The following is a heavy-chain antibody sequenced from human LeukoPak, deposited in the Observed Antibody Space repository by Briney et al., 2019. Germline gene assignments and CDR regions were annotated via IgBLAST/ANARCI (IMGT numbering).Heavy chain of an antibody. J-gene: IGHJ3*02. CDR3: ARTRRSLYENDAFDI. D-gene: IGHD5/OR15-5a*01. CDR1: GGSISSGSYY. V-gene: IGHV4-61*02. Sequence: PSQTLSLTCTVSGGSISSGSYYWSWIRQPAGKGLEWIGRIYTSGSTNYNPSLKSRVTISLDTSKNQFSLKLSSVTAADTAVYYCARTRRSLYENDAFDIWGQGTMVTVSS. CDR2: IYTSGST.